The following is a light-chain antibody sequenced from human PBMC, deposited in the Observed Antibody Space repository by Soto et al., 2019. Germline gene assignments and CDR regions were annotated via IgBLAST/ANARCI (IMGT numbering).Light chain of an antibody. CDR2: NNY. Sequence: QSVLTQPPSVSGTPGQRVTISCSGSSSNIGRYAVNWYQQLPGTAPKLLMYNNYQRPSGVPDRFSGSKSGTSASLAISGLQSEDEADYYCAVWDDSLNGRVFGGGTEVTVL. CDR3: AVWDDSLNGRV. V-gene: IGLV1-44*01. CDR1: SSNIGRYA. J-gene: IGLJ3*02.